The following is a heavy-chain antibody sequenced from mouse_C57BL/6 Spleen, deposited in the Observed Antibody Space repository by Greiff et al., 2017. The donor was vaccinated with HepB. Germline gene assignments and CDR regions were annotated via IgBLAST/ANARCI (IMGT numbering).Heavy chain of an antibody. J-gene: IGHJ4*01. CDR1: GYSITSGYY. Sequence: DVQLQESGPGLVKPSQSLSLTCSVTGYSITSGYYWNWIRQFPGNKLEWMGYISYDGSNNYNPSLKNRISITRDTSKNQFFLKLNSVTTEDTATYYCARDKEFPDYYAMDYWGQGTSVTVSS. D-gene: IGHD1-3*01. CDR2: ISYDGSN. CDR3: ARDKEFPDYYAMDY. V-gene: IGHV3-6*01.